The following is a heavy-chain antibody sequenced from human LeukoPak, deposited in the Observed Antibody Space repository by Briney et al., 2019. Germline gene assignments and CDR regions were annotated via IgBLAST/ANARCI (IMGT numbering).Heavy chain of an antibody. V-gene: IGHV3-74*01. D-gene: IGHD2-15*01. CDR2: ISTDRSRP. Sequence: GGSLRLSCAASGFTFSSHWMHWVRQAPGKGLVWVSGISTDRSRPRYADSVNGRFTISRDNAKNTLYLQMNGLRAEDTAVYFCVRDGQGSTPLDYWGQGTLVTVSS. CDR1: GFTFSSHW. CDR3: VRDGQGSTPLDY. J-gene: IGHJ4*02.